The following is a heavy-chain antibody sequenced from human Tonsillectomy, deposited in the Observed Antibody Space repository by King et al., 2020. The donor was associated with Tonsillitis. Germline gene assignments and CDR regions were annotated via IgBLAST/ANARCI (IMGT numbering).Heavy chain of an antibody. V-gene: IGHV4-34*01. CDR2: INHSGST. Sequence: VQLQQWGAGLLKPSETLSLTCAVYGGSFSGYYWSWIRQPPGKGLEWIGEINHSGSTNYNPSLKSRVTISVDTSKNQFSLKLSYGTAADTAVYYCARGLRQGKRVLPYSAYGRDVWGRGTTVTVSS. CDR3: ARGLRQGKRVLPYSAYGRDV. D-gene: IGHD2-15*01. CDR1: GGSFSGYY. J-gene: IGHJ6*02.